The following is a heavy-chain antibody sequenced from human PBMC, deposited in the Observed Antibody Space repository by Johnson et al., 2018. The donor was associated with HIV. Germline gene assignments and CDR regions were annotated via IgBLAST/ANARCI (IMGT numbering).Heavy chain of an antibody. J-gene: IGHJ3*02. Sequence: VQLVESGGGVVQPGRSLRLSCAASRFSFSNYAMHWVRQAPGKGLEWVAVISYDGSNKYYADSVKGRFTISRDNSKNTLYLQTNRLRAEDTAVYYCARDREYGLAWGWALDIWGQGTMVTVSS. CDR2: ISYDGSNK. CDR1: RFSFSNYA. D-gene: IGHD6-19*01. CDR3: ARDREYGLAWGWALDI. V-gene: IGHV3-30*04.